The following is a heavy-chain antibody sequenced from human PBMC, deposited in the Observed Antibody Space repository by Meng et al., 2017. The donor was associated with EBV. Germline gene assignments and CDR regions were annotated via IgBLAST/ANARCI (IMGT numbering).Heavy chain of an antibody. V-gene: IGHV1-3*01. J-gene: IGHJ4*02. CDR3: ARDGGYYYGSGSYYFDY. CDR2: INAGNGNT. Sequence: QVQVLQSGDEVKKPGASVKVSCKASGYTCTSYAMHWVRQAPGQRLEWMGWINAGNGNTKYSQKFQGRVTITRDTSASTAYMELSSLRSEDTAVYYCARDGGYYYGSGSYYFDYWGQGTLVTVSS. CDR1: GYTCTSYA. D-gene: IGHD3-10*01.